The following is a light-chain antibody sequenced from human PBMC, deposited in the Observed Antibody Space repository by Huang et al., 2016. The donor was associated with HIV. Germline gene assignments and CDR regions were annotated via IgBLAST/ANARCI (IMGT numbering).Light chain of an antibody. Sequence: EIVLTQSPATLSLSPGERATLSCRASQSVSRYLAWFQQKPGQAPRLLIFDASNRATGIPAMFSGTGSGTDFTLTISSLEAEDSAVYYCQQRSNWPPLTFGGGTKVEIK. J-gene: IGKJ4*01. CDR3: QQRSNWPPLT. CDR2: DAS. V-gene: IGKV3-11*01. CDR1: QSVSRY.